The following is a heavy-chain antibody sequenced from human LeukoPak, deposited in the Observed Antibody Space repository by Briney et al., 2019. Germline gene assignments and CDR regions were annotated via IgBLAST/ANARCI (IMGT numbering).Heavy chain of an antibody. CDR1: GYTFTSYY. CDR3: ARPGSSGWYQNDY. Sequence: GSSVKVSFKASGYTFTSYYMHWGRQAPEQGLQWMGIINPSGGSTSYARKFQGIVTKTRDTSTSPVYMALKSLRSDDTAVYYCARPGSSGWYQNDYWGQGTLVTVSS. J-gene: IGHJ4*02. D-gene: IGHD6-19*01. V-gene: IGHV1-46*01. CDR2: INPSGGST.